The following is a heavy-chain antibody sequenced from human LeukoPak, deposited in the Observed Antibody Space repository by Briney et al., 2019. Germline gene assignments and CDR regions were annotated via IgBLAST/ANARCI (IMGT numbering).Heavy chain of an antibody. D-gene: IGHD6-13*01. CDR1: GGTFSSYA. J-gene: IGHJ5*02. CDR2: IIPILGIA. V-gene: IGHV1-69*04. CDR3: ARHSSWYAENWFDP. Sequence: ASVKVSCKASGGTFSSYAISWVRQAPGQGLEWMGRIIPILGIANYAHKVRGRVTITADKSTSTAYMELSSLRSEDTAVYYCARHSSWYAENWFDPWGQGTLVTVSS.